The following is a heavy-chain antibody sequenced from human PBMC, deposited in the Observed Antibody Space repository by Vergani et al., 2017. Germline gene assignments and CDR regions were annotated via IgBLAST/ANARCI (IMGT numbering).Heavy chain of an antibody. CDR2: IYYSGST. J-gene: IGHJ4*02. V-gene: IGHV4-59*01. D-gene: IGHD6-19*01. Sequence: QVQLQESGPGLVKPSETLSLTCAVSGASLSGYYWSWIRQPPGKGLEWIGYIYYSGSTNYNPSLKSRVTIAVDTSKSQFSLKLNSVTAADTAVYYCARGGRAVAMIDYWGQGTLVTVSS. CDR1: GASLSGYY. CDR3: ARGGRAVAMIDY.